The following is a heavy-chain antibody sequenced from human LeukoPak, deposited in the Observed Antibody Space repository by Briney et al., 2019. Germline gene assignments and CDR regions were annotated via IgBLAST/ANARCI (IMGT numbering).Heavy chain of an antibody. J-gene: IGHJ6*03. CDR2: FSGSGGTT. CDR3: ANGNRCTSPNCLGYYYFYMDV. Sequence: GGSLRLSCAASGFTFSSYAMNWVRQALGRGLEWVSGFSGSGGTTYYADSVKGRFTISRDNSKNTLYLQMNSLRAEDTAVYYCANGNRCTSPNCLGYYYFYMDVWGKGTTVTVSS. CDR1: GFTFSSYA. V-gene: IGHV3-23*01. D-gene: IGHD2-8*01.